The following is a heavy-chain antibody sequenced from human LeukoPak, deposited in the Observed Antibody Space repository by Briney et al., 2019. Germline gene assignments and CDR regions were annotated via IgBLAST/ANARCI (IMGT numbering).Heavy chain of an antibody. CDR2: IRYDGSNK. CDR1: GFTFSSYG. V-gene: IGHV3-30*02. Sequence: GGSLRLSCAASGFTFSSYGMHWVRQAPGKGLEWVAFIRYDGSNKYYADSVKGRFTISRDNSKNTLYLQMNSLRAEDTAVYYCAKDRSRGTSCLDYWGQGTLVTVSS. CDR3: AKDRSRGTSCLDY. D-gene: IGHD2-2*01. J-gene: IGHJ4*02.